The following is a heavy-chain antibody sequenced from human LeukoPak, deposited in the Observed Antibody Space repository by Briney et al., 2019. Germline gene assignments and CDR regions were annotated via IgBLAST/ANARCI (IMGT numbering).Heavy chain of an antibody. D-gene: IGHD2-2*01. CDR2: IYTSGST. V-gene: IGHV4-61*02. Sequence: SETLSLTCSVSGGSISSGTSYWSWIRQPAGKGLEWIGRIYTSGSTNYNPSLKSRVTISVDTSKNQFSLKLSSVTAVDTALYYCAKDICSSTGCHEFDYWGQGTLVTVSS. CDR3: AKDICSSTGCHEFDY. CDR1: GGSISSGTSY. J-gene: IGHJ4*02.